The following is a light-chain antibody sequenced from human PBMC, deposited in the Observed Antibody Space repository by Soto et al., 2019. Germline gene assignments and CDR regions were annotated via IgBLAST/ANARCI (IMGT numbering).Light chain of an antibody. CDR2: AAS. CDR3: QQLNSYPLT. J-gene: IGKJ4*01. V-gene: IGKV1-9*01. CDR1: QGISSS. Sequence: IQLTQSPSPLSASVGDRVTITCRASQGISSSLAWCQQKPGKAPKLLIYAASALQSGVPSRFSGSGSGTDFTLTISSLQPEDFATYYCQQLNSYPLTFGGGTKVDIK.